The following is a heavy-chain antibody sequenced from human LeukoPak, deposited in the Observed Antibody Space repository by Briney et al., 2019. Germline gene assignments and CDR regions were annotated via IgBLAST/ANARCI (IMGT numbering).Heavy chain of an antibody. CDR3: ARARYYYGSGRPSHWFDP. CDR2: INHSGST. Sequence: SETLSLTCAVYGGSFSGYYWSWIRQPPGKGLEWIGEINHSGSTNYNPSLKSRVTISVDTSKNQFSLKPSSVTAADTAVYYCARARYYYGSGRPSHWFDPWGQGTLVTVSS. D-gene: IGHD3-10*01. J-gene: IGHJ5*02. CDR1: GGSFSGYY. V-gene: IGHV4-34*01.